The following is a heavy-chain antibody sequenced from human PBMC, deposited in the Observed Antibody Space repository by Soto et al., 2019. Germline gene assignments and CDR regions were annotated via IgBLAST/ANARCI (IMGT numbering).Heavy chain of an antibody. J-gene: IGHJ4*02. Sequence: SETLSLTCAVSGGSISSGGYSWSWIRQPPGKGLEWIGYIYQSGSTHYNSSLNSRVTISVDRSKNQFSLKLTSVTAADTAVYYCATGSLGSSSWYDYWGQGTLVTVSS. CDR3: ATGSLGSSSWYDY. CDR1: GGSISSGGYS. D-gene: IGHD6-13*01. V-gene: IGHV4-30-2*01. CDR2: IYQSGST.